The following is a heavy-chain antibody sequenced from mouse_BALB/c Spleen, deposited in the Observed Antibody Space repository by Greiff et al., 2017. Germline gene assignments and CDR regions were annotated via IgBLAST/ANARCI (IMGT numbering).Heavy chain of an antibody. Sequence: EVQLQQSGAELVKPGASVKLSCTASGFNIKDTYMHWVKQRPEQGLEWIGRIVPAKGNTKYDTKFQGKATITADTYYNTAYLQLSSLTSEDTAVYYCARYNGYYYWGAMDYWGQGTSVTVSS. CDR3: ARYNGYYYWGAMDY. V-gene: IGHV14-3*02. CDR2: IVPAKGNT. CDR1: GFNIKDTY. D-gene: IGHD2-3*01. J-gene: IGHJ4*01.